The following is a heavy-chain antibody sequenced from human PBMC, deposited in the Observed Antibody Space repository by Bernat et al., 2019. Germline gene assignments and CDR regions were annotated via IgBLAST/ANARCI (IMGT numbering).Heavy chain of an antibody. V-gene: IGHV1-69*01. CDR1: GGTFSSYA. D-gene: IGHD3-16*02. J-gene: IGHJ4*02. CDR2: IIPIFGTA. CDR3: ASSPGGELSLWADDY. Sequence: GSSVKVSCKASGGTFSSYAISWVRQAPGQGLEWMGGIIPIFGTANYAQKFQGRVTITADESTSTAYMELSSLRSEDTAVYYCASSPGGELSLWADDYWGQGTLVTVSS.